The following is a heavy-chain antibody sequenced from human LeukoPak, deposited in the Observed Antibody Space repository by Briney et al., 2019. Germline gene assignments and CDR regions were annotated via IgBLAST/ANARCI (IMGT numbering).Heavy chain of an antibody. D-gene: IGHD3-22*01. CDR3: ARDLRRYDSSGYYYY. Sequence: ASVTVSCKASVYTFTSYGISWVRQAPGQGGGGMGWISAYNGNTNYAQKLQGRVTMTTDTSTSTAYMELRSLRSDDTAVYYCARDLRRYDSSGYYYYWGQGTLVTVSS. V-gene: IGHV1-18*01. CDR2: ISAYNGNT. CDR1: VYTFTSYG. J-gene: IGHJ4*02.